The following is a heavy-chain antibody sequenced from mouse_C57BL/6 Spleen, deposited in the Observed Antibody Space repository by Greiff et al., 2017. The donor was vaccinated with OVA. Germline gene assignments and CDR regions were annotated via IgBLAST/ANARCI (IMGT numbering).Heavy chain of an antibody. J-gene: IGHJ2*01. CDR2: LSDGGSYT. V-gene: IGHV5-4*01. Sequence: EVQLVESGGGLVKPGGSLKLSCAASGFTFSSYAMSWVRQTPEKRLEWVATLSDGGSYTYYPDNVKGRFTISRDNAKNNLYLQMSHLKSEDTAIYYCARGVYFDYWGQGTTLTVSS. CDR3: ARGVYFDY. CDR1: GFTFSSYA.